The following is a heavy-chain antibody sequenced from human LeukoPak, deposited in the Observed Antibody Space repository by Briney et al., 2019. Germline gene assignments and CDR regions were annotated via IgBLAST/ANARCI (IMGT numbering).Heavy chain of an antibody. J-gene: IGHJ6*02. D-gene: IGHD2/OR15-2a*01. V-gene: IGHV3-7*01. CDR2: IKQDGSEK. Sequence: PGGSLRLSCAASGFTFSSYWMSWVRQAPGKGLEWVANIKQDGSEKYYVDSVKGRFTISRDNAKNSLYLQMNSLRAEDTAVYYCARADGASILYYYYYGMDVWGQGTTVTVSS. CDR3: ARADGASILYYYYYGMDV. CDR1: GFTFSSYW.